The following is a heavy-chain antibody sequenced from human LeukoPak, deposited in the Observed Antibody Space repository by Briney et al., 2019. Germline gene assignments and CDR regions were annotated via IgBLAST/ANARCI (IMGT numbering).Heavy chain of an antibody. V-gene: IGHV4-39*07. J-gene: IGHJ4*02. Sequence: SETLSLTCTVSGGSISNTIYYWGWIRQPPGKGLQWIGSIFYSGSTYYNPSLKSRVTISVDTSTNQFSLKVNSLTTADTAVYYCAREGRGQQLTPIDYWDPGALVTVSS. D-gene: IGHD6-13*01. CDR1: GGSISNTIYY. CDR2: IFYSGST. CDR3: AREGRGQQLTPIDY.